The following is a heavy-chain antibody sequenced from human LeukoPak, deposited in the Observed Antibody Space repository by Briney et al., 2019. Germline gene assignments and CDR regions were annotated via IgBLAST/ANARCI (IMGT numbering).Heavy chain of an antibody. V-gene: IGHV3-30*02. D-gene: IGHD6-19*01. CDR3: AKDRRLKRVAGRQNWFDP. J-gene: IGHJ5*02. CDR1: GFTFSSYG. CDR2: IRYDGSNK. Sequence: PGGSLRLSCAASGFTFSSYGMHWVRQAPGKGLEWVAFIRYDGSNKYYADSVKGRFTISRDNSKNTLYLQMNSLRAEDTAVYYCAKDRRLKRVAGRQNWFDPWGQGTLVTVSS.